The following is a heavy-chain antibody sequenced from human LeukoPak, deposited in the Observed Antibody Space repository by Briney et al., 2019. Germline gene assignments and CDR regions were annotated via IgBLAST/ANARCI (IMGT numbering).Heavy chain of an antibody. D-gene: IGHD2-15*01. CDR2: IYYSGST. J-gene: IGHJ3*02. Sequence: SSETLSLTCTVSGGSISSSYYYWGWIRQPPGKGLEWIGSIYYSGSTYYNPSLKSRVTISVDTSKNQFSLKLSSVTAADTAVYYCAREDIVVVVAALREAFDIWGQGTMVTVSS. CDR1: GGSISSSYYY. V-gene: IGHV4-39*07. CDR3: AREDIVVVVAALREAFDI.